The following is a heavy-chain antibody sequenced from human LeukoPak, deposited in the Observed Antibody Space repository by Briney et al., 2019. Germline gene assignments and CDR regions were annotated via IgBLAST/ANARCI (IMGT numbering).Heavy chain of an antibody. Sequence: GGSLRLSCAASGFTFSSYAMSWVRQAPGKGLEWVSVISESGDRTYYADSVKGRFTISRDNAKNTLYLQMSSLRAEDTAVYYCARVTSVTGTIFDSWGQGTLVTVSS. CDR2: ISESGDRT. CDR3: ARVTSVTGTIFDS. V-gene: IGHV3-23*01. J-gene: IGHJ4*02. D-gene: IGHD1-7*01. CDR1: GFTFSSYA.